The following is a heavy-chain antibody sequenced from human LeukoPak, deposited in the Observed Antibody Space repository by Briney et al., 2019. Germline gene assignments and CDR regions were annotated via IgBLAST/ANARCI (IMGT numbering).Heavy chain of an antibody. CDR2: IYYSGST. Sequence: SETLSLTCTVSGGSISSSSYYWGWIRQPPGKGLEWIGSIYYSGSTYYNPSLKSRVTISVDTSKNQSSLKLSSVTAADTAVYYCARDLSLYYDFWSGYYDAFDIWGQGTMVTVSS. D-gene: IGHD3-3*01. J-gene: IGHJ3*02. CDR1: GGSISSSSYY. CDR3: ARDLSLYYDFWSGYYDAFDI. V-gene: IGHV4-39*07.